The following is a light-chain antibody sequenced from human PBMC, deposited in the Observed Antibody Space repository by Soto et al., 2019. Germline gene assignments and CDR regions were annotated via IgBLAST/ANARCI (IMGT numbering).Light chain of an antibody. V-gene: IGKV2-28*01. CDR2: LGS. J-gene: IGKJ4*01. Sequence: DIVMTQSPLSLPVTPGEPASISCRSSQSLLHSNGYNYLDWYLQKPGQSPQLLNYLGSNRASGVPDRFSGSGSGTDFTLKISRVEAEDVGVYYCMQALQTPELTFGGGTKVEIK. CDR3: MQALQTPELT. CDR1: QSLLHSNGYNY.